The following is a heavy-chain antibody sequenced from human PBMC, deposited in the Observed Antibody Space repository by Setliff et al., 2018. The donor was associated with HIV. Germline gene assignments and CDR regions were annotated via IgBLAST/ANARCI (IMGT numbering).Heavy chain of an antibody. Sequence: SETLSLTCAIYGGSFRGYFWIWIRQPPGKGLEWIGELNHRGSTNYNSSLKSRVTIGVDTSKNQFSLNLSAVTAADTAVYCCARGSVFWDRGNHYQYMDVWATGTTVTVSS. CDR2: LNHRGST. D-gene: IGHD3-10*01. CDR1: GGSFRGYF. J-gene: IGHJ6*03. V-gene: IGHV4-34*01. CDR3: ARGSVFWDRGNHYQYMDV.